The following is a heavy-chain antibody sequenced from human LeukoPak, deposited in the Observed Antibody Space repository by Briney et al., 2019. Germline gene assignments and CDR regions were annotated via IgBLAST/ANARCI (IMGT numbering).Heavy chain of an antibody. CDR2: ISSGSSTI. CDR1: GFTFSRYN. J-gene: IGHJ4*02. D-gene: IGHD5-18*01. V-gene: IGHV3-48*01. Sequence: GGSLRLSCAASGFTFSRYNMNWVRQAPGKGLEWVSYISSGSSTIYYADSVKGRFTISRDNAKNSLYLQMNSLRAEDTAVYYCARLIQLVDYWGQGTLVTVSS. CDR3: ARLIQLVDY.